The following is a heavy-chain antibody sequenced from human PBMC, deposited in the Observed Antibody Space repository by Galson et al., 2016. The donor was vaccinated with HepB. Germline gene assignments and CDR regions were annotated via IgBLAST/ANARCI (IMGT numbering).Heavy chain of an antibody. CDR2: INPNSGGT. Sequence: SVKVSCKASGYTFTGYYIQWVRQAPGQGLEWMGWINPNSGGTNYAQKFQGRVTMTRDTSINTAYMELSRLRSDDTAVYYCAREIIVVLPAAIQSGYYYGMDVWGKGTTVTVSS. CDR3: AREIIVVLPAAIQSGYYYGMDV. J-gene: IGHJ6*04. V-gene: IGHV1-2*02. CDR1: GYTFTGYY. D-gene: IGHD2-2*02.